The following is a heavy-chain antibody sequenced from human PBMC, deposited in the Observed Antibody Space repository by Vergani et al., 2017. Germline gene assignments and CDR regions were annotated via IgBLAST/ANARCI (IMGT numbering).Heavy chain of an antibody. CDR2: IYYSGST. V-gene: IGHV4-59*01. Sequence: QVQLQESGPGLVKPSETLFLTCTVSGGSMSSYYWSWIRQPPGKRLEWIGSIYYSGSTNYNPSLQSRLTISLDTSMNQFSLKLSSVTAADSALYYCVSYRGTSGPVLRWGQGTLVTVSS. D-gene: IGHD6-6*01. CDR3: VSYRGTSGPVLR. J-gene: IGHJ4*02. CDR1: GGSMSSYY.